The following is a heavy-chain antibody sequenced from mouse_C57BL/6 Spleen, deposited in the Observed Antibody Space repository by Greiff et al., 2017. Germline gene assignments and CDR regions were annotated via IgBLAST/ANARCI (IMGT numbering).Heavy chain of an antibody. Sequence: DVQLQESGPGLGKPSQSLFLTCPVTGYSITSGYYWNWIRQFPGNKLEWMGYISYDGSNNYNPSLKNRISIIRDTSKNQFFLKLNSVTTEDTATYYCARDGQYYFNYWSRGTTLTVSS. V-gene: IGHV3-6*01. CDR2: ISYDGSN. CDR1: GYSITSGYY. J-gene: IGHJ2*01. CDR3: ARDGQYYFNY.